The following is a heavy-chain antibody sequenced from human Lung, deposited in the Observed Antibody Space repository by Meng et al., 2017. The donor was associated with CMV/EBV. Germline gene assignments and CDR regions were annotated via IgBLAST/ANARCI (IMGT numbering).Heavy chain of an antibody. D-gene: IGHD7-27*01. CDR3: GRVPGLGMSFYYGLEV. Sequence: GGSLRLSCQASGFPFSTYNMNWVRQAPGKGLEWVSSISSSSNYIYYADSVKGRFTISRANARNSLFLQMNSLRAEDTAVYYCGRVPGLGMSFYYGLEVWGRGTXVTVSS. V-gene: IGHV3-21*06. CDR1: GFPFSTYN. CDR2: ISSSSNYI. J-gene: IGHJ6*02.